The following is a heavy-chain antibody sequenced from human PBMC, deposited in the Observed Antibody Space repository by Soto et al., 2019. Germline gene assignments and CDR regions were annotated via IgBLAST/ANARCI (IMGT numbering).Heavy chain of an antibody. CDR1: GFTFRDHA. CDR3: ARALFPDVDIYAMDV. D-gene: IGHD5-12*01. Sequence: GGSLRLSCAASGFTFRDHAMHWVRQAPGKGREWLAIIWNDGSNKFYAGSVQGRFTISRDNSKNTVYLQMNTLSAEDTAVYYCARALFPDVDIYAMDVWGQGTTVTVSS. J-gene: IGHJ6*02. CDR2: IWNDGSNK. V-gene: IGHV3-33*01.